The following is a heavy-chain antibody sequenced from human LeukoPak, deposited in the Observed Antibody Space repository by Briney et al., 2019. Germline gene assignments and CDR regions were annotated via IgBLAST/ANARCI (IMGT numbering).Heavy chain of an antibody. V-gene: IGHV2-5*02. J-gene: IGHJ4*02. CDR2: IYWDNDK. D-gene: IGHD5-12*01. CDR1: GLSLSTSGVG. Sequence: SGPTLVKPTQTLTLTCTFSGLSLSTSGVGVGWIRQPPGKALEWLALIYWDNDKRYIPSLKSRLTITKDTSKNQVVLTMTNMDPVDTATYYCAHRAKSGLRLGSAFDYWGQGTLVTVSS. CDR3: AHRAKSGLRLGSAFDY.